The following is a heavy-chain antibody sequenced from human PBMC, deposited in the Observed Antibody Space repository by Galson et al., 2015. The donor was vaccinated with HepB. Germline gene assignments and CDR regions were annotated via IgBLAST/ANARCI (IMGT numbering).Heavy chain of an antibody. J-gene: IGHJ4*02. CDR2: ISNNGHIT. V-gene: IGHV3-64D*09. CDR3: VKDQAGEFYYFDY. Sequence: SLRLSCAASGFIFSNYGLHWVRQAPGKGLEYLSAISNNGHITSYADSLKGRFTISRGNSKNTMFLQMSSLTTEDTAVYYCVKDQAGEFYYFDYWGQGTLVTVSS. D-gene: IGHD2/OR15-2a*01. CDR1: GFIFSNYG.